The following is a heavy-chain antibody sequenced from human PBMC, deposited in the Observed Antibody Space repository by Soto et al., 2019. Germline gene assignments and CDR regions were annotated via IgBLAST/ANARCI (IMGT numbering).Heavy chain of an antibody. J-gene: IGHJ4*02. V-gene: IGHV4-30-2*05. CDR3: TRGPSGDKVDY. CDR1: GVSISSGGYF. D-gene: IGHD7-27*01. Sequence: PSETLSLTCAVSGVSISSGGYFWSWIRQPPGKGLEWIGHIYNSGTTYNNPSLKSRVTMSVDTSMNQFSLKLSSVTAADTAVYYCTRGPSGDKVDYWGQGALVTVSS. CDR2: IYNSGTT.